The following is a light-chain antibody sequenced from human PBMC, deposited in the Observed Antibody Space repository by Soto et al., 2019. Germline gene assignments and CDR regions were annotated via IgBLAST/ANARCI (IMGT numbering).Light chain of an antibody. CDR1: QSVSKW. V-gene: IGKV1-5*03. Sequence: DIQMTQSPSILSASVGDRITITCRASQSVSKWLAWYQQKPGKAPKLLIHKASRLESGVSSRFSVSGSGTEFTLTISSLQPDDFATYYCQEYQTWTFDPGTTVEIK. J-gene: IGKJ1*01. CDR3: QEYQTWT. CDR2: KAS.